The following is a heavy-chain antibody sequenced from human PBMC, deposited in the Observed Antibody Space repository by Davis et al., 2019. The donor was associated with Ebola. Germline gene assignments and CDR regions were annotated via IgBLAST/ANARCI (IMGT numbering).Heavy chain of an antibody. CDR1: GYTFTGYY. J-gene: IGHJ6*04. V-gene: IGHV1-2*06. D-gene: IGHD6-13*01. CDR3: ARDGTGYTLAMDV. CDR2: INPNSGGT. Sequence: ASVKVSCKASGYTFTGYYMHWVRQAPGQGLEWMGRINPNSGGTNYAQKFQGRVTMTRDTSISTAYMELSRLRSDDTAVYYCARDGTGYTLAMDVWGKGTTVTVSS.